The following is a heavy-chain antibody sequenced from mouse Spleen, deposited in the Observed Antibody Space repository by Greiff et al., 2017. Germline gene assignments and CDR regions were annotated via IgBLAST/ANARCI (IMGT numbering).Heavy chain of an antibody. CDR1: GYSITSGYY. Sequence: ESGPGLVKPSQSLSLTCSVTGYSITSGYYWNWIRQFPGNKLEWMGYISYDGSNNYNTSLKNRISITRDTSKNQFFLKLNSVTTEDTATYYCAKSTMITPGAYWGQGTLVTVSA. J-gene: IGHJ3*01. D-gene: IGHD2-4*01. V-gene: IGHV3-6*01. CDR2: ISYDGSN. CDR3: AKSTMITPGAY.